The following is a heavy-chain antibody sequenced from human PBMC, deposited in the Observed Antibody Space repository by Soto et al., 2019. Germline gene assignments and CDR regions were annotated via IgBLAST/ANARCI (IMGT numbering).Heavy chain of an antibody. J-gene: IGHJ6*02. CDR2: ISSSSSTI. CDR1: GFTFSSYS. Sequence: GGSLRLSCAASGFTFSSYSMNWVRQAPGKGLEWVSYISSSSSTIYYADSVKGRFTTSRDNAKNSLYLQMNSLRDEDTAVYYCARGRYCSSTSCQYYYYYGMDVWGQGTTVTVSS. V-gene: IGHV3-48*02. CDR3: ARGRYCSSTSCQYYYYYGMDV. D-gene: IGHD2-2*01.